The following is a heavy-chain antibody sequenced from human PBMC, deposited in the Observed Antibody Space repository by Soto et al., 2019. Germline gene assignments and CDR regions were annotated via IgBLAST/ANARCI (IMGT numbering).Heavy chain of an antibody. V-gene: IGHV3-74*01. D-gene: IGHD2-8*02. CDR2: ISPDGSST. J-gene: IGHJ6*04. Sequence: EVQLVESGGGLVQPGGSLRLSCAASGFTFSSHWMHWVRQAPGKGLVWVSSISPDGSSTSYADSVKGRFTISIDNAKYNLYLQINSLLAKDTALYYCASFEGIVPVPEGIVDVWGEGTTVTVSS. CDR1: GFTFSSHW. CDR3: ASFEGIVPVPEGIVDV.